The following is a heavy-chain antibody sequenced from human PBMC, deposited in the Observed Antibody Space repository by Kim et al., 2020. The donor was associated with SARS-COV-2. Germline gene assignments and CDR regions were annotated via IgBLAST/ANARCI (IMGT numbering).Heavy chain of an antibody. Sequence: GGSLRLSCAASGFTFSSYGMHWVRQAPGKGLEWVAVIWYGGSNKYYADSVKGRFTISRDNSKNTLYLLMNSLRAEDTAVYYCARDAGLRYFDWLSSYFDYWGQGTLVTVSS. CDR1: GFTFSSYG. CDR2: IWYGGSNK. D-gene: IGHD3-9*01. CDR3: ARDAGLRYFDWLSSYFDY. V-gene: IGHV3-33*01. J-gene: IGHJ4*02.